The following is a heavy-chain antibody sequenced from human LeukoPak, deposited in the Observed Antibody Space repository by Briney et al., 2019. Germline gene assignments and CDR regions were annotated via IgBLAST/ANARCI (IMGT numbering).Heavy chain of an antibody. V-gene: IGHV3-48*02. CDR1: GYSFNNYL. CDR3: AKETYLDFSTFYFDS. Sequence: GGSLRLSCVASGYSFNNYLMKSVRQAPGKGLECIAYIGGSPSITYSADSVKGRFTISRDNARNSVYLQMSSLRDEDTAVYYCAKETYLDFSTFYFDSWGQGSLVTVSS. CDR2: IGGSPSIT. J-gene: IGHJ4*02. D-gene: IGHD3-3*01.